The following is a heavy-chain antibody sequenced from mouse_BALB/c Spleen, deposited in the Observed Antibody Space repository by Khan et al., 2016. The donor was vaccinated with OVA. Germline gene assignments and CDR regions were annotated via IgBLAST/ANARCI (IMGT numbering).Heavy chain of an antibody. CDR1: GYTFTNYV. CDR2: INPDNAGT. Sequence: VQLQPSGPELVEPGASVKMSCKASGYTFTNYVIHWVKQKPGQGLEWIGYINPDNAGTRYNEKFKGKATLTSDISSTSAYMELLSLTSEDSAVYYCAREASSWDFSFPYWGQGTLVTGSA. J-gene: IGHJ3*01. D-gene: IGHD4-1*01. V-gene: IGHV1S136*01. CDR3: AREASSWDFSFPY.